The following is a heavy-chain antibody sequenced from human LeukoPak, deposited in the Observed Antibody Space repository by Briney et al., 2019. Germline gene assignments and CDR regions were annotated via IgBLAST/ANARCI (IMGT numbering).Heavy chain of an antibody. CDR3: AREVVDIVATIDY. CDR2: IYYSGST. CDR1: GGSISSGGYY. V-gene: IGHV4-61*08. J-gene: IGHJ4*02. Sequence: KSSETLSLTCTVSGGSISSGGYYWSWIRQPPGKGLEWIGYIYYSGSTNYNPSLKSRVTISVDTSKNQFSLKLSSVTAADTAVYYCAREVVDIVATIDYWGQGTLVTVSS. D-gene: IGHD5-12*01.